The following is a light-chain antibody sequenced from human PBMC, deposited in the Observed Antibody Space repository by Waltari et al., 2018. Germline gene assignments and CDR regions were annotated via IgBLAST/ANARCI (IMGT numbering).Light chain of an antibody. CDR1: TGPVPLGYQ. J-gene: IGLJ3*02. Sequence: QTVVTQEPSLTVSPGGPVPLTCASTTGPVPLGYQPNWFQQKPGQPPRSLIYSISKKHSWTPARFSGSLLGGKAALTLSGAQPEDEAEYYCLLYYGDAQLGVFGGGTKLTVL. CDR2: SIS. V-gene: IGLV7-43*01. CDR3: LLYYGDAQLGV.